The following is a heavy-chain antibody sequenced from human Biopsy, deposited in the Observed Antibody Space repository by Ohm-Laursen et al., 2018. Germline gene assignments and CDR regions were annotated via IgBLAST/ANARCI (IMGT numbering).Heavy chain of an antibody. CDR3: ARATNSTGWPYYYFYGMDV. CDR2: INHSGHT. D-gene: IGHD2/OR15-2a*01. Sequence: SDTLSLTCTVSSASINLYYWGWIRQSPGKGLEWIGYINHSGHTNYNPSLKSRLTMSVDTSKNQFSLKLTSVTAADTAVYYCARATNSTGWPYYYFYGMDVWGQGTTVTVSS. J-gene: IGHJ6*02. CDR1: SASINLYY. V-gene: IGHV4-59*07.